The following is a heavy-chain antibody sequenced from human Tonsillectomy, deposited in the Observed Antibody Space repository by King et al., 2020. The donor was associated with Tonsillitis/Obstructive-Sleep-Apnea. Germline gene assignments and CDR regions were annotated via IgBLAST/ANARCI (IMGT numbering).Heavy chain of an antibody. Sequence: VQLVESGGGLVQPGGSLRLSCAASGFTFSSYAMSWVRQAPGKGREWVSIISGRGGRIDYADAVKGRFTISRDNSKNTLYLQMNSLRAEDTAVYYCAKGASKEGFDPWGQGTLVTVSS. D-gene: IGHD4-11*01. J-gene: IGHJ5*02. CDR2: ISGRGGRI. CDR3: AKGASKEGFDP. V-gene: IGHV3-23*04. CDR1: GFTFSSYA.